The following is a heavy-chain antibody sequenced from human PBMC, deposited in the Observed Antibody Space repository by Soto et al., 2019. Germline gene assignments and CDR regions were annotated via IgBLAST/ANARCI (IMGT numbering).Heavy chain of an antibody. D-gene: IGHD6-13*01. J-gene: IGHJ4*02. V-gene: IGHV5-51*01. CDR1: GYTFSSYW. Sequence: PGESLKISCKASGYTFSSYWIGWVRQMPGKGLEWMGIIFPGDSDTTYSPSFQGHVTISADRSLNTAYLQWSSLKASDTAIYYCAVPGITEAGTFAFWGQGTPVTVSS. CDR2: IFPGDSDT. CDR3: AVPGITEAGTFAF.